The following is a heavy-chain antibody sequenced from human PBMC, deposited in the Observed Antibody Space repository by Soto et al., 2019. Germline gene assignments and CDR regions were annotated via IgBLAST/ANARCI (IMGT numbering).Heavy chain of an antibody. Sequence: GGSLRLSCAASGFTFSSYSMNWVRQAPGKGLEWVSSISSSSSYIYYADSVKGRFTISRDNAKNSLYLQMNSLRAEDTAVYYCARDGRVLEWAANWFDPWGQGTLVTVSS. D-gene: IGHD3-3*01. J-gene: IGHJ5*02. CDR2: ISSSSSYI. V-gene: IGHV3-21*01. CDR1: GFTFSSYS. CDR3: ARDGRVLEWAANWFDP.